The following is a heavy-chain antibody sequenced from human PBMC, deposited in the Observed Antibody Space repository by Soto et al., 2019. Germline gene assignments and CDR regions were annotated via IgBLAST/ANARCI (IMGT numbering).Heavy chain of an antibody. CDR2: IWYDGSNK. Sequence: QVQLVESGGGVVQPGRSLRLSCAASGFTFSSYGMHWVRQAPGKGLEWVAVIWYDGSNKYYADSVKGRFTISRDNSKNTLYLQMNSLRAEDTAVYYCARDEEQLDCIDYWGQGTLVTVSS. J-gene: IGHJ4*02. D-gene: IGHD6-13*01. CDR1: GFTFSSYG. V-gene: IGHV3-33*01. CDR3: ARDEEQLDCIDY.